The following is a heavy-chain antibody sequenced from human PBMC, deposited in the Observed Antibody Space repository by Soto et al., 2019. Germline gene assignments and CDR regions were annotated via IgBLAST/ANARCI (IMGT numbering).Heavy chain of an antibody. CDR1: GYTFTSYG. CDR2: ISAYNGNT. Sequence: QVQLVQSGAEVKKPGASVKVSCKASGYTFTSYGISWVRQAPGQGLEWMGWISAYNGNTNYAQKLQGRVTMTTDTSTSTAYMELRSLRYDDTAVYYGARGVPGIAVAGTPNWYFDLWGRGTLVTVSS. CDR3: ARGVPGIAVAGTPNWYFDL. D-gene: IGHD6-19*01. J-gene: IGHJ2*01. V-gene: IGHV1-18*01.